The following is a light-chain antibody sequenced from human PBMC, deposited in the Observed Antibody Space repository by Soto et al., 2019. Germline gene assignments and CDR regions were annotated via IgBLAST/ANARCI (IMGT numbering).Light chain of an antibody. CDR2: EVT. Sequence: QSVLTQPPSASGSPGQSVTISCTGTSGVSWYQQHPGKAPKLLIYEVTKRPSGVPDRFSGSKSGNTASLTVSGLQAEDEGDYYCSSYRGSNIFVVFGGGTKLTVL. J-gene: IGLJ2*01. CDR3: SSYRGSNIFVV. CDR1: SG. V-gene: IGLV2-8*01.